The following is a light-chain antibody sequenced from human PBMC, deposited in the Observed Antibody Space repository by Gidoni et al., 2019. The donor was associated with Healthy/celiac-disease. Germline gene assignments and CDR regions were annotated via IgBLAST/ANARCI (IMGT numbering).Light chain of an antibody. V-gene: IGKV1-5*01. Sequence: DIQMTQSPSTLSASVGDRVTITGRASQSISSWLAWYPQKPGKAPKLLIYDASSLESGVPSRFRGSGSGTEFTLTISSLQPDDLATYYCQQYNSYSPWTFGQGTKVEIK. CDR2: DAS. J-gene: IGKJ1*01. CDR3: QQYNSYSPWT. CDR1: QSISSW.